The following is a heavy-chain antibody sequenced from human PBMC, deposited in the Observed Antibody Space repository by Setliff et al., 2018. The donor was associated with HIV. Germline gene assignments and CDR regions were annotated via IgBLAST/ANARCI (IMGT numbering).Heavy chain of an antibody. CDR3: VRVPHGTTTVTAFHWFDP. Sequence: KTSETLSLTCSVSGYSISRGYYWGWIRQPPGKGLEWIGSIHHSGSTYYNPSLKSRVTISVDTSKNQFSLNLSSVTAADTAVYYCVRVPHGTTTVTAFHWFDPWGQGTLVTVSS. CDR2: IHHSGST. CDR1: GYSISRGYY. J-gene: IGHJ5*02. D-gene: IGHD4-17*01. V-gene: IGHV4-38-2*02.